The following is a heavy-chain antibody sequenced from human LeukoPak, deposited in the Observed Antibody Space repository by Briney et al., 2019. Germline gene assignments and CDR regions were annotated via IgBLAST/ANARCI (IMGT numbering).Heavy chain of an antibody. V-gene: IGHV1-18*04. CDR2: INTYSGNT. D-gene: IGHD1-26*01. Sequence: ASVKVSCKASGYTFIDYYIHWVRQAPGQGLEWMGWINTYSGNTNYEQKVQGRVTMTTDTSTSTAYMELRSLRSDDTALYYCARQGTVGAYDYWGQGTLVAVSS. J-gene: IGHJ4*02. CDR3: ARQGTVGAYDY. CDR1: GYTFIDYY.